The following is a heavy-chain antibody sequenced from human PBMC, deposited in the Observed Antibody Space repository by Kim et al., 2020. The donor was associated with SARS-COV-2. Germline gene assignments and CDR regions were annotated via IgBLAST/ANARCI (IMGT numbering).Heavy chain of an antibody. CDR2: IIPIFGTA. V-gene: IGHV1-69*13. D-gene: IGHD3-3*01. J-gene: IGHJ6*02. Sequence: SVKVSCKASGGTFSSYAISWVRQAPGQGLEWMGGIIPIFGTANYAQKFQGRVTITEDESTSTAYMELSSLRSEDTAVYYCARMHYDVWRGYSGYNYGMDVLGQGTTFTVSS. CDR3: ARMHYDVWRGYSGYNYGMDV. CDR1: GGTFSSYA.